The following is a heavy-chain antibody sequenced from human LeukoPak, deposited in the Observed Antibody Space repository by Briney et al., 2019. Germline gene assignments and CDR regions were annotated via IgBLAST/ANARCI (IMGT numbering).Heavy chain of an antibody. CDR2: ISSSSSYI. CDR1: GFTFSSYS. D-gene: IGHD1/OR15-1a*01. V-gene: IGHV3-21*01. Sequence: GGSLRLSCVASGFTFSSYSLNWVRQAPGKGLEWVASISSSSSYIYFANSVRGRFSISRDNAKNSLYLQMNSLRAEDTAVYYCAKDSPSRTATTEVPVDYWGQGTLVTVSS. CDR3: AKDSPSRTATTEVPVDY. J-gene: IGHJ4*02.